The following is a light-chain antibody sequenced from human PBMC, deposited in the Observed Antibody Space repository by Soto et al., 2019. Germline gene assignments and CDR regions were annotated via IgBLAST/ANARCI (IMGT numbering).Light chain of an antibody. CDR3: QQYYSYPWT. CDR2: DAS. Sequence: VMTQSPATLSVSPWERATLSCRASQSVSSYLAWYQKKPGQAPRLLIYDASNRATDIPDRFSGSGSGTEFTLTISSLQPDDFATYYCQQYYSYPWTFGQGTKVDIK. CDR1: QSVSSY. J-gene: IGKJ1*01. V-gene: IGKV3D-15*01.